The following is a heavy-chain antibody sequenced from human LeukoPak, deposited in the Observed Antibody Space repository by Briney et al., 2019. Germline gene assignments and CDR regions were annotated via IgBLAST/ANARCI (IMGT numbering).Heavy chain of an antibody. Sequence: GGSLRLSCAASGFTFSSYSMNWVRQAPGKGLEWVSSISSSSSYIYYADSVKGRFTISRDNSKNTLYLQMNSLRAEDTAVYYCARAVLQNYYDSSGYPATDAFDIWGQGTMVTVSS. CDR2: ISSSSSYI. CDR1: GFTFSSYS. CDR3: ARAVLQNYYDSSGYPATDAFDI. V-gene: IGHV3-21*01. J-gene: IGHJ3*02. D-gene: IGHD3-22*01.